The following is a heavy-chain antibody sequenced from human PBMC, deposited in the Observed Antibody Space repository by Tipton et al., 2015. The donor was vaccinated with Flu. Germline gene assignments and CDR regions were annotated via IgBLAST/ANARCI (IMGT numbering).Heavy chain of an antibody. D-gene: IGHD2-15*01. Sequence: SLRLSCAASGFTFSDYYFSWIRQAPRKGVEWVSYTSSSGSTIYYAHSVKGRFTISRDNSKNPLYLQMNCLRAEDTAVYYCARGDGCNSYSFDNWGQGTLVTVSS. CDR2: TSSSGSTI. V-gene: IGHV3-11*01. J-gene: IGHJ4*02. CDR3: ARGDGCNSYSFDN. CDR1: GFTFSDYY.